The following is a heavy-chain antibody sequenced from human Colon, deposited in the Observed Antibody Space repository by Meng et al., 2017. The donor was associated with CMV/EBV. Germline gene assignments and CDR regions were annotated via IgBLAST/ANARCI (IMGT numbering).Heavy chain of an antibody. V-gene: IGHV3-7*01. Sequence: GGSLRLSCAASGFTFSNYWMSWVRQTPGKGLEWVANINKDGSEKYYVDSVKGRFTISRDNAKNSLYLQMNSLRAEDTAVYYCARDANCSSTSCYLSAYYYGMDVWGQGTTVTVSS. J-gene: IGHJ6*02. D-gene: IGHD2-2*01. CDR3: ARDANCSSTSCYLSAYYYGMDV. CDR1: GFTFSNYW. CDR2: INKDGSEK.